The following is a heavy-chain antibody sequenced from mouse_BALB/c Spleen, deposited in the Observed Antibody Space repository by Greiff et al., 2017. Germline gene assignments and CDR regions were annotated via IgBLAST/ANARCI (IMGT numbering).Heavy chain of an antibody. D-gene: IGHD1-2*01. CDR3: TRKGIHYYASFAY. Sequence: QVQLQQSGAELVKPGASVKLSCKASGYTFTSYYMYWVKQRPGQGLEWIGEINPSNGGTNFNEKFKSKATLTVDKSSSTAYMQLSSLTSEDSAVYYWTRKGIHYYASFAYWGQGTLVTVSA. CDR1: GYTFTSYY. V-gene: IGHV1S81*02. J-gene: IGHJ3*01. CDR2: INPSNGGT.